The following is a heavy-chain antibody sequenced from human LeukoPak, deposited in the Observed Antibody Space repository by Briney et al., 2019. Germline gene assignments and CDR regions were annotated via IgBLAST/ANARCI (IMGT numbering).Heavy chain of an antibody. V-gene: IGHV3-30*02. CDR2: IRYGGSNK. CDR1: GFPFSRYG. Sequence: PGGSLRLSCAASGFPFSRYGMHWVRQAPGKGLERVAFIRYGGSNKYYAASVKGCFTTSRDNSKNTLYLQMNSLRAEDTAVYYCAKVYYYGSGSYLPHYFDYWGQGTLVTVSS. CDR3: AKVYYYGSGSYLPHYFDY. J-gene: IGHJ4*02. D-gene: IGHD3-10*01.